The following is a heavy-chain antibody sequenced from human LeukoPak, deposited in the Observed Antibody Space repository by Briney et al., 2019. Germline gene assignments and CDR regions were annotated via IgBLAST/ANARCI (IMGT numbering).Heavy chain of an antibody. J-gene: IGHJ4*02. D-gene: IGHD4-17*01. V-gene: IGHV3-33*01. CDR1: GFTFSRYG. Sequence: PGRSLRLSCAASGFTFSRYGMHCVRQAPGKGLEWVAVIWYDGSNKYYADSVKGRFTISRDNSKNTLYLQMNSLRGEDTAVYYCATIGGDYVSFDNWGQGTLVTVTS. CDR2: IWYDGSNK. CDR3: ATIGGDYVSFDN.